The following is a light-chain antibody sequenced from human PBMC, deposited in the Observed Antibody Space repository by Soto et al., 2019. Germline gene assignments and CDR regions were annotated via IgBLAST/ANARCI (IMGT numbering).Light chain of an antibody. CDR1: SSNIGAGYD. V-gene: IGLV1-40*01. Sequence: QSVLTQPPSVSGAPGQRVTISCTGSSSNIGAGYDVHWYQQLPGTAPKLLIYGNSNRPSGVPDRFSGSKSGTSASLAITGLQAEHEADYYCHSYDSSLRGYVFATGTKLTVL. CDR2: GNS. J-gene: IGLJ1*01. CDR3: HSYDSSLRGYV.